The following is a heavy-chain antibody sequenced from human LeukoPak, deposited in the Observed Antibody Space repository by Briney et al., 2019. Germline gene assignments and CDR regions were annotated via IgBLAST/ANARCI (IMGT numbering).Heavy chain of an antibody. Sequence: QPGGSLRLSCAASGFTFSSYAMSWVRQAPGKGLEWVSAISGSGGSTYYADSVKGRFTISRDNSKNTLYLQMNSLRAEDTAVYYCAKVGTRLAHYYGSALDYWGQGTLVTVSS. CDR3: AKVGTRLAHYYGSALDY. CDR2: ISGSGGST. V-gene: IGHV3-23*01. J-gene: IGHJ4*02. CDR1: GFTFSSYA. D-gene: IGHD3-10*01.